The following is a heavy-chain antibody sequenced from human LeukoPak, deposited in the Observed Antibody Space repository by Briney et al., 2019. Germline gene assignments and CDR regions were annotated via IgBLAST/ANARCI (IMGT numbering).Heavy chain of an antibody. J-gene: IGHJ4*02. Sequence: GASVKVSCKASGYTFTSYDINWVRQATGQGLEWMGWMNPNSGNTGYAQKLQGRVTMTTDTSTSTAYMELRSLRSDDTAVYYCARGYSSGWYLAGEYYFDHWGQGTLVTVSS. CDR3: ARGYSSGWYLAGEYYFDH. CDR2: MNPNSGNT. V-gene: IGHV1-8*01. CDR1: GYTFTSYD. D-gene: IGHD6-19*01.